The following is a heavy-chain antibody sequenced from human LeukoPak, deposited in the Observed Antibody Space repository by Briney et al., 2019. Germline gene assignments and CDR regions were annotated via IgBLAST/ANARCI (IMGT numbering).Heavy chain of an antibody. D-gene: IGHD3-3*01. V-gene: IGHV4-39*01. CDR3: ARGGFWSGYRDY. J-gene: IGHJ4*02. CDR1: GGSISSSTYY. Sequence: SETLSLTCTVSGGSISSSTYYWGWIRQPPGKGLEWIGSIFYSGSTYYNPSLKSRVTISVDTSKNQFSLKLSSVTAADTAVYYCARGGFWSGYRDYWGQGTLVTVSS. CDR2: IFYSGST.